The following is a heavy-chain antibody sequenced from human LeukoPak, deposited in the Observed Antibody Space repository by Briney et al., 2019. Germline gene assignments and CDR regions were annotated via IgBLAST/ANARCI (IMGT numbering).Heavy chain of an antibody. J-gene: IGHJ4*02. Sequence: SETLSLTCTVSGGSISSGSYYWSWIRQPAGKGLEWIGRIYTSGSTNYNPSLKSRVTISVDTSKNQFSLKLSSVTAADTAVYYCARADGGWYYFDYWSQGTLVTVSS. CDR2: IYTSGST. V-gene: IGHV4-61*02. D-gene: IGHD6-19*01. CDR1: GGSISSGSYY. CDR3: ARADGGWYYFDY.